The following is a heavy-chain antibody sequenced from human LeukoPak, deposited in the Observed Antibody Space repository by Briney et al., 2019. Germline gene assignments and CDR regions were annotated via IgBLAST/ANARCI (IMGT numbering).Heavy chain of an antibody. CDR3: ARGYCSSTSCYWGWGEYYFDY. J-gene: IGHJ4*02. D-gene: IGHD2-2*01. Sequence: GASVKVSCKASGGTFSSYAISWVRQAHGQGLEWIGGIIPIFGTANYAQKFQGRVTITADESTSTAYMKLSSLRSEDTAVYCCARGYCSSTSCYWGWGEYYFDYWGQGTLVTVSS. CDR1: GGTFSSYA. CDR2: IIPIFGTA. V-gene: IGHV1-69*13.